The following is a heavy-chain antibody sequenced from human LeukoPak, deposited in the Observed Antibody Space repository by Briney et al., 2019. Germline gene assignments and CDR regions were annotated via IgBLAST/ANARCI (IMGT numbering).Heavy chain of an antibody. J-gene: IGHJ4*02. CDR3: AKFDDSSGYYRY. Sequence: PGGSLRLSCAASGFTFSSYAMSWVRQAPGKGLEWVSAISGSGGSTYYADSVKGRFTISRDNSKNTLYLQMNSLRAGDTAVYYCAKFDDSSGYYRYWGQGTLVTVSS. D-gene: IGHD3-22*01. CDR2: ISGSGGST. CDR1: GFTFSSYA. V-gene: IGHV3-23*01.